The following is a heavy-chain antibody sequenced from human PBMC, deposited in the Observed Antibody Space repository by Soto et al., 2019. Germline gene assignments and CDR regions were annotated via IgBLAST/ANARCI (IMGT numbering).Heavy chain of an antibody. CDR2: IKQDGSEI. D-gene: IGHD4-17*01. V-gene: IGHV3-7*04. Sequence: EVQLVESGGGLVQPGGSLRLSCAASGFTFSSYWMSWVRQAPGKGLEWVANIKQDGSEIHYEDSVKGRFTISRDNAKNSLYLQMNSLRAEDTAVYYCARDLASTTIPNYWGQGTLVTVSS. J-gene: IGHJ4*02. CDR1: GFTFSSYW. CDR3: ARDLASTTIPNY.